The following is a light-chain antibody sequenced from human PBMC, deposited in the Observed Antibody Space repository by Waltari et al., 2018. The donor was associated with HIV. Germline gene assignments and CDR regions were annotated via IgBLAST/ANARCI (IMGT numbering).Light chain of an antibody. V-gene: IGLV2-14*01. J-gene: IGLJ1*01. CDR1: SRDVGGYNF. CDR3: NSYRSDSTYV. CDR2: EVS. Sequence: QSALTQPASVSGSPGQSITIPCTGTSRDVGGYNFVSWYQHHPGKVPKLIIYEVSKRPSGVSNRFSASKSGNTTSLTISGLQAEDEADYYCNSYRSDSTYVFGTGTKVTVL.